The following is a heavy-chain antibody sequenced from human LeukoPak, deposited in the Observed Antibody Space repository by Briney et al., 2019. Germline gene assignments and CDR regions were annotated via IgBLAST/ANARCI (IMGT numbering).Heavy chain of an antibody. D-gene: IGHD5-12*01. J-gene: IGHJ6*03. Sequence: SGGSLRLSCAASGFTFSNYSMNWVRQAPGKGLEWVSSISSRSSYIYYADSVKGRFTISRDNTKNSLYLQMNSLRAEDTAVYYCARAADIVATPYFFYYHMDVWGKGTTVTVSS. CDR3: ARAADIVATPYFFYYHMDV. CDR1: GFTFSNYS. CDR2: ISSRSSYI. V-gene: IGHV3-21*01.